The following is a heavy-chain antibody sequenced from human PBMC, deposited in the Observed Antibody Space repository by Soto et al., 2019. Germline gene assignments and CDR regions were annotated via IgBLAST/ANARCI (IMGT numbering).Heavy chain of an antibody. CDR3: ANLVASYSYGHFDY. CDR2: IFYRGST. CDR1: GGSISGYS. Sequence: QVQLQESGPGLVKPSETLSLTCTVSGGSISGYSWSWIRQPPGKGLEWIGYIFYRGSTNYNPSLKSRVTISVDTSKNQFSLKLSSVTAADTAVYYCANLVASYSYGHFDYWGQGTLVTVSS. J-gene: IGHJ4*02. D-gene: IGHD5-18*01. V-gene: IGHV4-59*01.